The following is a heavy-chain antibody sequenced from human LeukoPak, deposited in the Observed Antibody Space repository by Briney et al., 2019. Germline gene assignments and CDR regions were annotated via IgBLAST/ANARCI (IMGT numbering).Heavy chain of an antibody. CDR1: GGSISSYY. Sequence: SETLSLTCTVSGGSISSYYWSWIRQPPGKGLEWIGYIYYSGSTYYNPSLKSRVTISVDTSKNQFSLKLSSVTAADTAVYYCARVGSTAMVHFDYWGQGTLVTVSS. CDR3: ARVGSTAMVHFDY. D-gene: IGHD5-18*01. J-gene: IGHJ4*02. V-gene: IGHV4-59*08. CDR2: IYYSGST.